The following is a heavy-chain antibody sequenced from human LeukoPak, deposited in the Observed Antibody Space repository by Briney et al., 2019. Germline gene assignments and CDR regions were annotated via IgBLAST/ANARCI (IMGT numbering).Heavy chain of an antibody. D-gene: IGHD2-2*01. CDR2: IIPILGIA. J-gene: IGHJ4*02. CDR3: AAVSVVVVPAARDQDYFDY. V-gene: IGHV1-69*02. Sequence: ASVKVSCKASGGTFSSYTISWVRQAPGQGLEWMGRIIPILGIANYAQKFQGRVTITADKSTSTAYMELSSLRSEDTAVYYCAAVSVVVVPAARDQDYFDYWGQGTLVTVSS. CDR1: GGTFSSYT.